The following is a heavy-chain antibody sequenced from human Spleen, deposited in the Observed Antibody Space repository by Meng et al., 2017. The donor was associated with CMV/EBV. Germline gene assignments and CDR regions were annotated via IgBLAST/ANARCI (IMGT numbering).Heavy chain of an antibody. D-gene: IGHD1-20*01. CDR2: IIPIFGTA. CDR3: ARAAITGAIPASIKDYYYYGMDV. Sequence: SVKVSCKASGGTFSSYAISWVRQAPGQGLGWMGGIIPIFGTANYAQKFQGRVTITTDESTSTAYMELSSLRSEDTAVYYCARAAITGAIPASIKDYYYYGMDVWGQGTTVTVSS. V-gene: IGHV1-69*05. J-gene: IGHJ6*02. CDR1: GGTFSSYA.